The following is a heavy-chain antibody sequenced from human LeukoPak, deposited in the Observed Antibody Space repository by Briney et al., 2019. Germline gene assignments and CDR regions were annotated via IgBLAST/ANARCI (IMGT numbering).Heavy chain of an antibody. J-gene: IGHJ4*02. V-gene: IGHV3-30-3*01. D-gene: IGHD3-22*01. CDR1: GFTFSSYA. Sequence: GRSLRLSCAASGFTFSSYATHWVRQAPGKGLEWVAVISYDGSNKYYADSVKGRFTISRDNSKNTLYLQMNSLRAEDTAVYYCARDLPNYYDSSGYPHFDYWGQGTLVTVSS. CDR2: ISYDGSNK. CDR3: ARDLPNYYDSSGYPHFDY.